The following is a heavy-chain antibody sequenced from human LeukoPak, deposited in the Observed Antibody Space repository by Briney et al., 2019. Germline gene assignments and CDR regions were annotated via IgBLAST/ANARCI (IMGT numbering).Heavy chain of an antibody. CDR2: IKQDGSDK. CDR3: ARRKNLGYDYYSMDV. Sequence: GGSLRLSCAASGFTFRSYWMSWVRQDPGKGLEWVANIKQDGSDKYYVDSVKGRFTISRDNAKNSLYLQMNSLRAEDTAVYYCARRKNLGYDYYSMDVWGQGTTVTVSS. J-gene: IGHJ6*02. CDR1: GFTFRSYW. V-gene: IGHV3-7*01.